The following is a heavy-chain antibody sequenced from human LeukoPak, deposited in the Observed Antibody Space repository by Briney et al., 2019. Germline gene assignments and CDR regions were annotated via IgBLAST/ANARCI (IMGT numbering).Heavy chain of an antibody. D-gene: IGHD3-10*02. CDR1: EFSFSYYY. V-gene: IGHV3-11*04. J-gene: IGHJ6*04. CDR2: ISRRGCTI. Sequence: GGSLRLSCAASEFSFSYYYMSWIRQAPGKGLEGISYISRRGCTIYYADSVKGRFTISRDNAKNSVYLQMNSLRAEDTAVYYCAELGITMIGGVWGKGTTVTISS. CDR3: AELGITMIGGV.